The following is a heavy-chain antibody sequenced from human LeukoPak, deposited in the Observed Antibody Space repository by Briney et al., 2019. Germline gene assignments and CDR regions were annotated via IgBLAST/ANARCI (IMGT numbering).Heavy chain of an antibody. Sequence: SETLSLTCTVSGGSISSSSYYWGWIRQPPGKGLEWIGSIYYSGSTNYNPSLKSRVTISVDTSKNQFSLKLSSVTAADTAVYYCARSPHYYGSGSLDYWGQGTLVTVSP. J-gene: IGHJ4*02. CDR2: IYYSGST. D-gene: IGHD3-10*01. CDR3: ARSPHYYGSGSLDY. CDR1: GGSISSSSYY. V-gene: IGHV4-39*07.